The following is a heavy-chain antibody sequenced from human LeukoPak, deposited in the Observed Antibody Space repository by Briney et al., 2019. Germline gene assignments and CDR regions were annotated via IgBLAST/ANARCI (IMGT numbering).Heavy chain of an antibody. CDR3: ARESGSVTSEVDFDY. CDR1: GFTFSSYW. D-gene: IGHD4-17*01. Sequence: GGSLRLSCAASGFTFSSYWMSWVRQAPGKGLEGVATIRQDGSQKYYVDSVKGRFTISRDNAKNSLYLQMNSLRAEDTAVYYCARESGSVTSEVDFDYWGQGTLVTVSS. J-gene: IGHJ4*02. CDR2: IRQDGSQK. V-gene: IGHV3-7*01.